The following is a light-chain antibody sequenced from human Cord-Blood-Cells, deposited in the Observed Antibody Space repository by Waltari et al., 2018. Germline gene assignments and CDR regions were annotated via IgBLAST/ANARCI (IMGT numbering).Light chain of an antibody. CDR3: NSYAGSNNLV. V-gene: IGLV2-8*01. Sequence: QSALTQPPSASGSPGQSVTISCTGTSSDVGGYNYVSWYQQPPGKAPKLMIYEVSKRPSGVPDRFSGSKSGNPASLTVSGLQAEDEADYYCNSYAGSNNLVFGGGTKLTVL. CDR1: SSDVGGYNY. J-gene: IGLJ2*01. CDR2: EVS.